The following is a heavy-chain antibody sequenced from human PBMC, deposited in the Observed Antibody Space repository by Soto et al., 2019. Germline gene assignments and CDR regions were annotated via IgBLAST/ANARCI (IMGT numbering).Heavy chain of an antibody. CDR2: TYPGDSDT. D-gene: IGHD2-8*01. J-gene: IGHJ6*02. Sequence: GESLKLSCQGSGYRFSSYWIAWVRQMPGKGLEWMGITYPGDSDTIYSPSFQGQVTFSVDKSTSTAYLQWSSLKASDTAMYYGARECSNGAYDYYGMDVWGQGTTVTVSS. V-gene: IGHV5-51*03. CDR3: ARECSNGAYDYYGMDV. CDR1: GYRFSSYW.